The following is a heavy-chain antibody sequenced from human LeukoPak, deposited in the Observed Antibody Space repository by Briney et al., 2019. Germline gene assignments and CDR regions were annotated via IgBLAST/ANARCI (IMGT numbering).Heavy chain of an antibody. Sequence: ASVNVSCKASGYTFTSYGISWVRQAPGQGLEWMGWISAYNGNTNYAQKLQGRVTMTTDTSTSTAYMELRSLRSDDTAVYYCARVRGTILDNWFDPWGQGTLVTVSS. CDR3: ARVRGTILDNWFDP. V-gene: IGHV1-18*01. D-gene: IGHD3-3*01. CDR1: GYTFTSYG. CDR2: ISAYNGNT. J-gene: IGHJ5*02.